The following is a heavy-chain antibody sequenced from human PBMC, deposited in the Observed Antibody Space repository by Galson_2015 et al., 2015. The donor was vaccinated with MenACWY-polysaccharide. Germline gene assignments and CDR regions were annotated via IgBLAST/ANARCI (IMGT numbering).Heavy chain of an antibody. CDR3: ARDLERFGEFPPKYYYYYGMDV. Sequence: SLRLSCAASGFTFSSYSMNWVRQAPGKGLEWVSSISSSSSYIYYADSVKGRFTISRDNAKNSLYLQMNSLRAEDTAVYYCARDLERFGEFPPKYYYYYGMDVWGQGTTVTVSS. J-gene: IGHJ6*02. V-gene: IGHV3-21*01. CDR2: ISSSSSYI. D-gene: IGHD3-10*01. CDR1: GFTFSSYS.